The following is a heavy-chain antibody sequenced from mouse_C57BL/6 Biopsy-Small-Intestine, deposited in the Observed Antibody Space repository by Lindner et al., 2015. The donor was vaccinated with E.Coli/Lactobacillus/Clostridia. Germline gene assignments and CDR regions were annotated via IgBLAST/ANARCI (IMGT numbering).Heavy chain of an antibody. V-gene: IGHV9-3*02. J-gene: IGHJ2*01. Sequence: VKVSCKASGYTFTNYAMNWVRQAPGQGLEWMGWLNTNTGNPTYAQGFTGRFVFSLDTSVSTAYLQISSLKAEDTAVYFCARDALEYSYYFDYWGQGTLVTVSS. D-gene: IGHD5-1*01. CDR2: LNTNTGNP. CDR3: ARDALEYSYYFDY. CDR1: GYTFTNYA.